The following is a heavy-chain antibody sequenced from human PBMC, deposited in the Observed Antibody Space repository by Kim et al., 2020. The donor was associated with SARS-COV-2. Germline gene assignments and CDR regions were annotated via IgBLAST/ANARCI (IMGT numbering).Heavy chain of an antibody. J-gene: IGHJ4*02. D-gene: IGHD5-12*01. V-gene: IGHV5-51*01. Sequence: YSPSFQGQVTISAAKSISTAYLQWSDLKATDTAIYYCARHGDGYAYSFDFWGQGALVTVSS. CDR3: ARHGDGYAYSFDF.